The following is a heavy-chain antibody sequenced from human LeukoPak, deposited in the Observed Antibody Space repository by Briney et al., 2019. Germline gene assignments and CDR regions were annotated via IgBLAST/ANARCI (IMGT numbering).Heavy chain of an antibody. CDR3: ARAGGSESYYYYGMDV. J-gene: IGHJ6*02. CDR1: GFTFSSYG. CDR2: ISSNGGST. Sequence: QAGGSLRLSCAASGFTFSSYGMHWVRQAPGKGLEYVSAISSNGGSTYYANSVKGRFTISRDNSKNTLYLQMGSLRAEDMAVYYCARAGGSESYYYYGMDVWGQGTTVTVSS. V-gene: IGHV3-64*01. D-gene: IGHD3-10*01.